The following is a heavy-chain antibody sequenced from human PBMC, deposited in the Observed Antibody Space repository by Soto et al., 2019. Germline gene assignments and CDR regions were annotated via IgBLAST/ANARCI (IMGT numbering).Heavy chain of an antibody. V-gene: IGHV1-3*01. CDR3: ARSPEGYSRGWLGS. Sequence: QVQLVQSGAEVKKPGASVKVSCKASGYTFTSYAMHWVRQAPGQRLEWMGWINAGNGNTKYSQKSQGRATITRDTXESTAYMELSSLRSEDTAVYYWARSPEGYSRGWLGSWGQGTLVTVSS. J-gene: IGHJ4*02. CDR1: GYTFTSYA. CDR2: INAGNGNT. D-gene: IGHD6-19*01.